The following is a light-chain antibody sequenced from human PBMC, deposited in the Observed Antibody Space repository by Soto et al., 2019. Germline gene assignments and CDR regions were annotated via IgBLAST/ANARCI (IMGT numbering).Light chain of an antibody. CDR2: GAS. CDR3: QQFSSYPLT. Sequence: EIVMTQSPATLSVSPVERATLSCMASQSVSSNLAWYQQKPGQAPRLLIYGASTRATGIPARFSGSGSGTDFTLTISRLEPEDFAVYYCQQFSSYPLTFGGGTKVDIK. CDR1: QSVSSN. V-gene: IGKV3-15*01. J-gene: IGKJ4*01.